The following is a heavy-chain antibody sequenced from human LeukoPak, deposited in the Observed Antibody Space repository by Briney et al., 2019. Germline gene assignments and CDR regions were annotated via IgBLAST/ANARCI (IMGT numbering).Heavy chain of an antibody. CDR1: GFTFDDYG. J-gene: IGHJ4*02. CDR2: INWNGGMT. CDR3: ARASYFRDYYDSSGSDY. Sequence: GGSLRLSCAASGFTFDDYGMSWVRQGPGKGLEWVSGINWNGGMTAYADSVKGRFTISRDNAKNSLYLQMNSLRAEDTAVYYCARASYFRDYYDSSGSDYWGQGTLVTVSS. D-gene: IGHD3-22*01. V-gene: IGHV3-20*04.